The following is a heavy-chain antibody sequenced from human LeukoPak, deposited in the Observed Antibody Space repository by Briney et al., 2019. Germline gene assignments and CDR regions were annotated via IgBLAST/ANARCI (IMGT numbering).Heavy chain of an antibody. J-gene: IGHJ5*02. V-gene: IGHV4-61*08. Sequence: SQTLSLTCTVSGGSISSGDYYWSWIRQPPGKGLEWIGYIYYSGSTNYNPSLKSRVTISVDTSKNQFSLKLSSVTAADTAVYYCARGDDYGDSNWFDPWGQGTLVTVSS. D-gene: IGHD4-17*01. CDR2: IYYSGST. CDR3: ARGDDYGDSNWFDP. CDR1: GGSISSGDYY.